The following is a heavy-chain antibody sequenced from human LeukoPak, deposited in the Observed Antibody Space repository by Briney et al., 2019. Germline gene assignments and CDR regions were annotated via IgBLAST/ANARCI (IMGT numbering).Heavy chain of an antibody. CDR2: ISYSGST. V-gene: IGHV4-59*12. CDR3: ARDRCSSTSCYLNWFDP. Sequence: SETLSLTCTVSGGSISSYYWSWIRQPPGKGLEWIGYISYSGSTNYNPSLKSRVTISVDTSKNQFSLKLSSVTAADTAVYYCARDRCSSTSCYLNWFDPWGQGTLVTVS. J-gene: IGHJ5*02. CDR1: GGSISSYY. D-gene: IGHD2-2*01.